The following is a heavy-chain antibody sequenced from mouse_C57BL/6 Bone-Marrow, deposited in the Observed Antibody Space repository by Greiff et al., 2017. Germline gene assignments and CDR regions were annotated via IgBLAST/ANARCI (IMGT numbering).Heavy chain of an antibody. CDR2: ISRGGDYI. V-gene: IGHV5-9-1*02. Sequence: EVMLVESGEGLVKPGGSLKLSCAASGFTFSSYAMSWVRQTPEKRLEWVAYISRGGDYIYYADTVKGRFTISRDNARNTLYLQMRSLKSEDTALYDCTRGRLRYYFDYGGQGTTLTVSA. J-gene: IGHJ2*01. CDR1: GFTFSSYA. D-gene: IGHD1-1*01. CDR3: TRGRLRYYFDY.